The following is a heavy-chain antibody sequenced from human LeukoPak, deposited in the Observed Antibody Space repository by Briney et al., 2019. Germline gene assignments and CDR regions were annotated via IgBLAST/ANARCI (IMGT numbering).Heavy chain of an antibody. J-gene: IGHJ3*02. V-gene: IGHV3-48*03. Sequence: GGSLRLSCAASGFTFSSYEMNWVRQAPGKGLMWVSYISSSGSTIYYADSVKGRFTISRDNAKNSLYLQMNSLRAEDTAVYYCAKDAYYYDSSGYSVVAFDIWGQGTMVTVSS. CDR1: GFTFSSYE. CDR3: AKDAYYYDSSGYSVVAFDI. CDR2: ISSSGSTI. D-gene: IGHD3-22*01.